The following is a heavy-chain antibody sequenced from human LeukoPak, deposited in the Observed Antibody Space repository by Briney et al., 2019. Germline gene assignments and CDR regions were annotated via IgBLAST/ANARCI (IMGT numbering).Heavy chain of an antibody. Sequence: SETLSLTCAVYGGSFSGYYWSWIRQPPGKGLEWIGSIYYSGSTYYNPSLKSRVTISVDTSKNQFSLKLSSVTAADTAVYYCARVTAAARHFDYWGQGTLVTVSS. V-gene: IGHV4-34*01. CDR2: IYYSGST. D-gene: IGHD6-6*01. CDR3: ARVTAAARHFDY. CDR1: GGSFSGYY. J-gene: IGHJ4*02.